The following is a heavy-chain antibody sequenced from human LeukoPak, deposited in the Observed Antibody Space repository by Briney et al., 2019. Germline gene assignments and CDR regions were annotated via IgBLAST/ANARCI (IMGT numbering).Heavy chain of an antibody. J-gene: IGHJ4*02. Sequence: GGSLRLSCAASGFTFSSYAMSWVRQAPGKGLEWVSAISGSGGSTYYADSVKGRFTISRDNPKKSLYLQMNALRYEDTAIYYCARDHDWAFDLWGQGTLVTVSS. CDR1: GFTFSSYA. CDR2: ISGSGGST. V-gene: IGHV3-23*01. CDR3: ARDHDWAFDL. D-gene: IGHD3-9*01.